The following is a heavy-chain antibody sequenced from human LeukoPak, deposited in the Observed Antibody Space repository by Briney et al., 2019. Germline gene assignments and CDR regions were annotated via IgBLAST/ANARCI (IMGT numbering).Heavy chain of an antibody. D-gene: IGHD2-2*02. V-gene: IGHV1-8*01. CDR3: ARGSVAIRF. CDR1: GGTFSKYT. J-gene: IGHJ4*02. CDR2: MNPNSGNT. Sequence: GASVKVSCKASGGTFSKYTINWVRQATGQGLEWMGWMNPNSGNTGYAQKFQGRVTMTRNTSISTAYMELSSLRSEDTAVYYCARGSVAIRFWGQGTPVTVSS.